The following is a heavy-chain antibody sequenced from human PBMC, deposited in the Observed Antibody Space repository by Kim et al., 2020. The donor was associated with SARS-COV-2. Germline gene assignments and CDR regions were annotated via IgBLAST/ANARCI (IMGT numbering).Heavy chain of an antibody. J-gene: IGHJ4*02. V-gene: IGHV3-48*01. CDR3: ARVGSGDTVLALVD. D-gene: IGHD4-17*01. Sequence: GGSLRLSCAASGFTFGSYGMNWVRQAPGKGLEWVSYISSRGTSTYYADSVKGRFTISRANSENLLFLQMDSLRVEDTAVYYCARVGSGDTVLALVDWGQGTPVSVAS. CDR2: ISSRGTST. CDR1: GFTFGSYG.